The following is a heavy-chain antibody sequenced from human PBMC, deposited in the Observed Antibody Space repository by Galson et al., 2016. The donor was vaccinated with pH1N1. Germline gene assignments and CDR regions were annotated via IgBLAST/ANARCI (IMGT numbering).Heavy chain of an antibody. D-gene: IGHD2-2*01. J-gene: IGHJ4*02. CDR2: VNGAGRVT. V-gene: IGHV3-23*01. CDR3: AKDLPTSWDFDS. CDR1: GFNFNNYG. Sequence: SLRLSCAASGFNFNNYGMTWVRQAPGRGLEWVSNVNGAGRVTYYADSVKGCFTISRDNSKNTMYLQMNNLSAEDTAVYYCAKDLPTSWDFDSWGQGTRVTVSS.